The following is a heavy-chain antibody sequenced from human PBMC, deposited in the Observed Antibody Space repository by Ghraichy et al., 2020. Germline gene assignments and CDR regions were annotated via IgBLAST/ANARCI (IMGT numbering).Heavy chain of an antibody. V-gene: IGHV3-9*01. J-gene: IGHJ2*01. D-gene: IGHD5-24*01. CDR2: ISWNSGSI. CDR1: GFTFDDYA. CDR3: AKDKDGYNMYWYFDL. Sequence: GGSLRLSCAASGFTFDDYAMHWVRQAPGKGLEWVSGISWNSGSIGYADSVKGRFTISRDNAKNSLYLQMNSLRAEDTALYYCAKDKDGYNMYWYFDLWGRGTLVTVSS.